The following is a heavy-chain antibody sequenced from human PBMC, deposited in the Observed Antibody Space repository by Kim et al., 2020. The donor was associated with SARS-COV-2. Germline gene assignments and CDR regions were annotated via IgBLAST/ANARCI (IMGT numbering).Heavy chain of an antibody. V-gene: IGHV3-23*01. J-gene: IGHJ4*02. D-gene: IGHD3-22*01. CDR3: AKGGGAAPCYDRSDY. Sequence: DSVKGRFTISRDNSKNTLYLQMNSLRAEDTAVYYCAKGGGAAPCYDRSDYWGQGTLVTVSS.